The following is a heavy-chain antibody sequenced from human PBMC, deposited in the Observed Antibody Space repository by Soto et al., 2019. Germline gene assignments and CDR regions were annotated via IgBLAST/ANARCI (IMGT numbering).Heavy chain of an antibody. CDR2: MYHGGKT. D-gene: IGHD1-1*01. CDR1: GDSVSSGPYS. V-gene: IGHV4-30-2*01. Sequence: PSETLSLTCVVSGDSVSSGPYSWSWIRQPPGKGLQWIGNMYHGGKTLYNPSLQSRITISLDRSKNQFSLKLSSVTAADTAVYYCVRDAPGYNYGPDAFDVWGQGTMVTVSS. CDR3: VRDAPGYNYGPDAFDV. J-gene: IGHJ3*01.